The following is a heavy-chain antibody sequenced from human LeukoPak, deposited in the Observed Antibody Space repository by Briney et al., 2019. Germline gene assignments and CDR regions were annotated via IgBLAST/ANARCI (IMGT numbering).Heavy chain of an antibody. J-gene: IGHJ5*02. CDR3: ARPYYYDSRIDP. Sequence: PSETLSLTCTVSGGSISSGDYYWSWIRQPPGKGLEWIGYTYYSGSTYYNPSLRSRATISVDTSKNQFSLKLTSVTAADTAVYYCARPYYYDSRIDPWGQGTLVTVSS. CDR1: GGSISSGDYY. V-gene: IGHV4-30-4*01. CDR2: TYYSGST. D-gene: IGHD3-22*01.